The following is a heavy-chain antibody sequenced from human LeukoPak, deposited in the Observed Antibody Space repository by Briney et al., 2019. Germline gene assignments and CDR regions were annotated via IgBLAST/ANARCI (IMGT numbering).Heavy chain of an antibody. D-gene: IGHD2-15*01. V-gene: IGHV4-59*01. CDR2: IYYSGST. CDR3: ARGDCSGGSCYSGASDI. CDR1: GGSISSYY. J-gene: IGHJ3*02. Sequence: SETLSLTCTVSGGSISSYYWSWIRQPPGKGLEWIGYIYYSGSTNYNPSLKGRVTISVDTSKNQFSLKLSSVTAADTAVYYCARGDCSGGSCYSGASDIWGQVTMVTVSS.